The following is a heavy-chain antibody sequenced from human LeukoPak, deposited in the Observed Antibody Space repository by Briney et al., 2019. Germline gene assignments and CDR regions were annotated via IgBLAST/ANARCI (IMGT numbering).Heavy chain of an antibody. Sequence: GGSLRLSCAASGFTFSSYGMHRVRQAPGKGLEWVVVISYDGSNKYYADSVKGRFTISRDNSKNTLYLQMNSLRAEDTAVYYCAKETGVNWFDPWGQGTLVTVSS. CDR1: GFTFSSYG. CDR2: ISYDGSNK. CDR3: AKETGVNWFDP. D-gene: IGHD7-27*01. J-gene: IGHJ5*02. V-gene: IGHV3-30*18.